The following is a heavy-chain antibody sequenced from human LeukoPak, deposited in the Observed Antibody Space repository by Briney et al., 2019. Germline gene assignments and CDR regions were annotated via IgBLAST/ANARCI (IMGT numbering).Heavy chain of an antibody. CDR2: IYPGDSDT. Sequence: GESLKISCKASGYSFSTYWIAWVRQMPGKGLEWMGIIYPGDSDTRYSPSFQGQVTISADKFITTAYLQLNSLKASDTAMYYCARQRSGHSYDYWGQGTPVAVSS. CDR3: ARQRSGHSYDY. D-gene: IGHD5-18*01. J-gene: IGHJ4*02. V-gene: IGHV5-51*01. CDR1: GYSFSTYW.